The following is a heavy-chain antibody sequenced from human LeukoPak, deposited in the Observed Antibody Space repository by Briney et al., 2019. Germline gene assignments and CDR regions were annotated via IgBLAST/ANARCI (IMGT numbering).Heavy chain of an antibody. CDR3: ARVRLPIVGTTGWFDL. D-gene: IGHD5-12*01. Sequence: ASVKVSCKASGYSFSSYGITWVRQAPGQGLEWMGWISAYNDNTKYAQKFQDRVITTRDTSTSTAYMELTRLTSDDTAVYYCARVRLPIVGTTGWFDLWGQGTPVTVSS. CDR1: GYSFSSYG. J-gene: IGHJ5*02. CDR2: ISAYNDNT. V-gene: IGHV1-18*01.